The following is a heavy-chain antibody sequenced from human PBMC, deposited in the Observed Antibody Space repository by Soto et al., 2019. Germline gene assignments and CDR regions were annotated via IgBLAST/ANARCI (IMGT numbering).Heavy chain of an antibody. CDR3: ARDDIVLLSYYYYGMDV. CDR1: GFTFSSYS. V-gene: IGHV3-21*01. CDR2: ISSSSSYI. Sequence: GGSLRLSCAASGFTFSSYSMNWVRQAPGKGLEWVSSISSSSSYIYYAESVKGRFTISRDNAKNSLYLQMNSLRAEDTVVYYCARDDIVLLSYYYYGMDVWGQGTTVTVSS. J-gene: IGHJ6*02. D-gene: IGHD2-8*01.